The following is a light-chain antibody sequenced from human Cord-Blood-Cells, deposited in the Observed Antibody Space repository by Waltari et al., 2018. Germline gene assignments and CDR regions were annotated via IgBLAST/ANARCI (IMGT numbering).Light chain of an antibody. CDR3: QQRSNWLT. Sequence: EIVLTQSPATLSLSPGERATLSCRASQSVSSYLAGYQQKHGQAPRLLIYDAASRATGSPARFSGSGAGTDFTLTISRLEPEDFAVYYCQQRSNWLTFGGGTKVEIK. V-gene: IGKV3-11*01. CDR2: DAA. CDR1: QSVSSY. J-gene: IGKJ4*01.